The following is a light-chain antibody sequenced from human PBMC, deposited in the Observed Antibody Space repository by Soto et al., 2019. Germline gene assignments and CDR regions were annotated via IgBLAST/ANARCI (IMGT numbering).Light chain of an antibody. CDR2: GAS. CDR3: QQYDNWPWT. CDR1: QSISDT. Sequence: EIVMTQSPATLSVSPGGRATLSCGARQSISDTLAWYQQKPGQAPRLLIHGASTRAPGFPARFSGSGSGTDFTLTISSLQSEDFAVYYCQQYDNWPWTFGQGTKV. V-gene: IGKV3-15*01. J-gene: IGKJ1*01.